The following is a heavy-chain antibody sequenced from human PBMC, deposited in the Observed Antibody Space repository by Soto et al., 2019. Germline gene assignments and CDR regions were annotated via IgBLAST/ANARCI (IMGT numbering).Heavy chain of an antibody. J-gene: IGHJ6*02. Sequence: PWWSLRLSCSASVFTFSNYWMHWCRQAPGKGLVWVSRINSDGSSTRYADSVKGRLTISRDNAKNTLYLQMNSLRADDTAVYYCVRDLGYSYDYYGMDVWGQGTTVTVSS. V-gene: IGHV3-74*01. CDR3: VRDLGYSYDYYGMDV. CDR1: VFTFSNYW. D-gene: IGHD5-18*01. CDR2: INSDGSST.